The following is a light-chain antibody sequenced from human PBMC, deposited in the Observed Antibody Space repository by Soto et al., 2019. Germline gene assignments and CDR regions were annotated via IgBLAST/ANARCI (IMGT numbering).Light chain of an antibody. CDR1: SSDIGAYNY. J-gene: IGLJ1*01. Sequence: QSVLTQPASVSGSPGQSITISCTGTSSDIGAYNYVSWYQQHPGKAPKLMIYEVTNRPSGISNRFSGSRSGNTASLSISGLQAEDEADYYCSSYSSAIAFFFGTGTKLTVL. CDR2: EVT. V-gene: IGLV2-14*01. CDR3: SSYSSAIAFF.